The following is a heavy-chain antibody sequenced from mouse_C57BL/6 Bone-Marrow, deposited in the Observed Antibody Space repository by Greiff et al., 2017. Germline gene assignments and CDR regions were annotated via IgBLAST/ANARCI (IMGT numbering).Heavy chain of an antibody. V-gene: IGHV1-19*01. J-gene: IGHJ2*01. D-gene: IGHD4-1*01. CDR3: ARNWDYFDY. CDR1: GYTFTDYY. CDR2: INPYNGGT. Sequence: EVQLVESGPVLVKPGASVKMSCKASGYTFTDYYMNWVKQSHGKSLEWIGVINPYNGGTSYNQKFKGKATLTVDKSSSTAYMELNSLTSEDSAVYYCARNWDYFDYWGQGTTLTVSS.